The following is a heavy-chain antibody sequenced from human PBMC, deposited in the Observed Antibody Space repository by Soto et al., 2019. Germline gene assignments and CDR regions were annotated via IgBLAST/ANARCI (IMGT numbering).Heavy chain of an antibody. CDR2: INPNSGAT. CDR1: GYTFGAYY. V-gene: IGHV1-2*04. D-gene: IGHD3-22*01. J-gene: IGHJ6*02. Sequence: ASVKVSCKASGYTFGAYYLHWVRQAPGQGLEWMGWINPNSGATNYAQKYQGWVTMTRDTSISTAYMEMNRLRSDDTAVYYGAKDERSGWRSYLMDVWGQGSTVTVYS. CDR3: AKDERSGWRSYLMDV.